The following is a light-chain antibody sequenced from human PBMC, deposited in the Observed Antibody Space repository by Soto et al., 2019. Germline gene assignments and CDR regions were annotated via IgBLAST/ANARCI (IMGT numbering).Light chain of an antibody. CDR1: QEIRKS. CDR3: QHYDNILALT. CDR2: DAS. Sequence: DSQMTQSPSSLSASVGDRVTITCQARQEIRKSLNWYQQKPGKAPKLLIYDASNLEAGVPSRFSGGGSGTDFIFTIGRLQPEDLATYYCQHYDNILALTFGGGTKVEI. V-gene: IGKV1-33*01. J-gene: IGKJ4*01.